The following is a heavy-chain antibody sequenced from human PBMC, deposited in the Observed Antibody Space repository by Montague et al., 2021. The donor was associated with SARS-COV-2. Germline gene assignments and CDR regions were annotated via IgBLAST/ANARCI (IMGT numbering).Heavy chain of an antibody. J-gene: IGHJ5*02. Sequence: LRLSCALNGGSFSFYYWTWIRQSPGKGLEWIGGINHAGRTNYNPALSRRLTMSIDTSSKQYLLNLRSVTAADTAVYYCAMGFHWNGVNCYDGVLGSWGQGTLVTVSS. D-gene: IGHD2-15*01. V-gene: IGHV4-34*10. CDR3: AMGFHWNGVNCYDGVLGS. CDR1: GGSFSFYY. CDR2: INHAGRT.